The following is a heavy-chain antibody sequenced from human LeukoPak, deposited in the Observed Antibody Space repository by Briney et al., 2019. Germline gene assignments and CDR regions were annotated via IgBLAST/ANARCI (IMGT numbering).Heavy chain of an antibody. D-gene: IGHD3-10*01. CDR3: ASRSSGSYYNDWFDP. J-gene: IGHJ5*02. V-gene: IGHV4-34*01. Sequence: GSLRLSCAASGFTFSSYAMSWVRQPPGKGLEWIGEINHSGSTNYNPSLKSRVTISVDMSKNQFSLKLSSVTAADTAVYYCASRSSGSYYNDWFDPWGQGTLVTVSS. CDR1: GFTFSSYA. CDR2: INHSGST.